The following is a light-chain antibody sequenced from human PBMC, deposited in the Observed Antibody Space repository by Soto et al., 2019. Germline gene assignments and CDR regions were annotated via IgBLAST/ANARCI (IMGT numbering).Light chain of an antibody. Sequence: IVLTQSPATLSLSPGERATLSCRASQSVRSSHLAWYQQKPGQAPRLLIYGASSRATGIPDRFSGSGSGADFTLTISRLEPEDFAVYYCQQYDSSPLTFGGGTKVAIK. V-gene: IGKV3-20*01. CDR1: QSVRSSH. J-gene: IGKJ4*01. CDR3: QQYDSSPLT. CDR2: GAS.